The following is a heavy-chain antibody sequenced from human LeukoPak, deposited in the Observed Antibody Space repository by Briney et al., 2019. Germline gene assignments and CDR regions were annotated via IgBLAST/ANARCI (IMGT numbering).Heavy chain of an antibody. CDR3: AKDWAATGRRNWFDP. D-gene: IGHD6-13*01. Sequence: SETLSLTCTVSGYSISSGYYWGWIRQPPGKGLEWIGYIYYSGSTNYNPSLKSRVTISVDTSKNQFSLKLSSVTAADTAVYYCAKDWAATGRRNWFDPWGQGTLVTVSS. CDR1: GYSISSGYY. CDR2: IYYSGST. V-gene: IGHV4-61*01. J-gene: IGHJ5*02.